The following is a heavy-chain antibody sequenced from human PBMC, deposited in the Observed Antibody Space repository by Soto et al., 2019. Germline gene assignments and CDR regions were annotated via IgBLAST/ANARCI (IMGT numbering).Heavy chain of an antibody. Sequence: PGGSLRLSCAASGFTFSSYAMSWVRQAPGKGLEWVSAISGSGGSTYYADSVKGRFTISRDNSKNTLYLQMNSLRAEDTAVYYCAKGVIAVAGTPLNYWGQGTLVTSPQ. CDR2: ISGSGGST. CDR1: GFTFSSYA. CDR3: AKGVIAVAGTPLNY. J-gene: IGHJ4*02. V-gene: IGHV3-23*01. D-gene: IGHD6-19*01.